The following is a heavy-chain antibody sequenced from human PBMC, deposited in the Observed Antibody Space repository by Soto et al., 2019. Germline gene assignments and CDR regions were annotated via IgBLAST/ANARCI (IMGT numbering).Heavy chain of an antibody. Sequence: GGSLRLSCAASGFTFSSYAMSWVRQAPGKGLEWVSAISGSGGSTYYADSVKGRFTISRDNSKNTLYLQMNSLRAEDTAVYYCAKDLNYDSSGYWDAFDIWGQGTMVTVSS. D-gene: IGHD3-22*01. CDR1: GFTFSSYA. V-gene: IGHV3-23*01. J-gene: IGHJ3*02. CDR2: ISGSGGST. CDR3: AKDLNYDSSGYWDAFDI.